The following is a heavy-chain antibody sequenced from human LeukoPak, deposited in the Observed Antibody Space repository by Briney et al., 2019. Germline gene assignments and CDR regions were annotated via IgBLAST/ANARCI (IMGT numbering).Heavy chain of an antibody. CDR2: ISYDGSNK. CDR3: ARDNLERLDY. D-gene: IGHD1-1*01. CDR1: GFTFSSYW. J-gene: IGHJ4*02. Sequence: GGSLRLSCAASGFTFSSYWMSWVRQAPGKGLEWVAVISYDGSNKYYADSVKGRFTISRDNSKNTLYLQMNSLRAEDTAVYYCARDNLERLDYWGQGTLVTVSS. V-gene: IGHV3-30-3*01.